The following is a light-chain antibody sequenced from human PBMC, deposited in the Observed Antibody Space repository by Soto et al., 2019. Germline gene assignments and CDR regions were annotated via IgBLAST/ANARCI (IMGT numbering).Light chain of an antibody. CDR2: DAS. CDR3: QHYGSSTGT. J-gene: IGKJ1*01. V-gene: IGKV3-20*01. CDR1: QSVSSRY. Sequence: EIVLTQSPGTLSLSPGERATLSCRARQSVSSRYLAWYQQKPGQAPRLLIYDASSSATGIPDRFSGSGSETDFTLTIPRLEPEDFAVYYCQHYGSSTGTFGQGTKVDIK.